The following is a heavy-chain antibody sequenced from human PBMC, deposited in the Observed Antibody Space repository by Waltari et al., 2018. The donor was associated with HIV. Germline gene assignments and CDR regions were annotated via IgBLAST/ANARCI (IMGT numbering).Heavy chain of an antibody. CDR1: GFTFSNYG. J-gene: IGHJ6*02. CDR3: VKEHQYSHSWYSYYGMDV. D-gene: IGHD6-13*01. Sequence: EVQVLESGGALVQPGGSLRLSCAASGFTFSNYGMSWVRQAPGKGLELVSTISGSGGSTYYADSVKCRFTVSRDNSKNTLYLQMNSLRAEDTAVYFCVKEHQYSHSWYSYYGMDVWGQGTTVTVSS. CDR2: ISGSGGST. V-gene: IGHV3-23*01.